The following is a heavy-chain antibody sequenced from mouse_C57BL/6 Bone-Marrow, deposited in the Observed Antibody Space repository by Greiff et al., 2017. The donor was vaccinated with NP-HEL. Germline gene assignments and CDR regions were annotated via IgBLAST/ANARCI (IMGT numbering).Heavy chain of an antibody. CDR3: AGGGDLPYWYFDV. D-gene: IGHD2-1*01. V-gene: IGHV5-4*01. CDR1: GFTFSSYA. J-gene: IGHJ1*03. CDR2: ISDGGSYT. Sequence: EVQLVESGGGLVKPGGSLKLSCAASGFTFSSYAMSWVRQTPEKRLEWVATISDGGSYTYYPDNVKGRFTISRDNAKNNLYLQMSHLKSENTAMYYCAGGGDLPYWYFDVWGTGTTVTVSS.